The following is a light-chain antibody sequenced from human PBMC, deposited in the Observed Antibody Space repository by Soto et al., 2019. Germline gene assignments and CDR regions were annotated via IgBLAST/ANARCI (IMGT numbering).Light chain of an antibody. Sequence: DIQMTQSPSTLSRSVGDRVTITCRASQTISSWLAWYPQKPGKAPKLLIHKASTLKSGVPSRFSGSGSGTEFTLTISSLQPDDFATYYCQHYNSYSEAFGQGTKVDI. CDR1: QTISSW. J-gene: IGKJ1*01. V-gene: IGKV1-5*03. CDR3: QHYNSYSEA. CDR2: KAS.